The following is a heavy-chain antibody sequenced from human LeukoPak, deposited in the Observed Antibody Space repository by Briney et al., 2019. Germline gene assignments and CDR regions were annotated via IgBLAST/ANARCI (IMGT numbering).Heavy chain of an antibody. CDR2: INWNGGGT. J-gene: IGHJ6*02. CDR3: AKHMRTTNTYSFFGLDV. Sequence: GGSLRLSCAATGFTFKDYGMHWVRQPPGKGLEWVSSINWNGGGTDYADSVKGRFTISRDNAKNSLYLQLSSLRPEDTALYYCAKHMRTTNTYSFFGLDVWGQGTTVTVSS. CDR1: GFTFKDYG. D-gene: IGHD1-7*01. V-gene: IGHV3-9*01.